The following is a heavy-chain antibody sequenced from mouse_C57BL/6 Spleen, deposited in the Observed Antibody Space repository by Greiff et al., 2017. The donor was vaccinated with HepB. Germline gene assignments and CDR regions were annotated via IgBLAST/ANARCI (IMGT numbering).Heavy chain of an antibody. CDR1: GYTFTSYW. Sequence: VQLQQSGAELVKPGASVKLSCKASGYTFTSYWMHWVKQRPGQGLEWIGMIHPNSGSTNYNEKFKSKATLTVDKSSSTAYMQLSSLTSEDSAVYYCARPIYYGNYDAMDYWGQGTSVTVSS. V-gene: IGHV1-64*01. CDR2: IHPNSGST. J-gene: IGHJ4*01. CDR3: ARPIYYGNYDAMDY. D-gene: IGHD2-1*01.